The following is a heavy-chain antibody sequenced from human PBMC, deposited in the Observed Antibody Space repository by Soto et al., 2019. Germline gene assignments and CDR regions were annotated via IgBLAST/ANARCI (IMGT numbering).Heavy chain of an antibody. Sequence: EVQLVESGGGVIQPGGSLRLSWAASGLTVSSNYMSWVRQAPGKGLEWVSVIYSGGNTYYADSVKGRFTISRDNSKNTLYLQMNSLRAEDTAVYYCSFSGRYFGWWYVQHWGQGTLVTVSS. V-gene: IGHV3-53*01. J-gene: IGHJ1*01. CDR3: SFSGRYFGWWYVQH. CDR2: IYSGGNT. D-gene: IGHD1-26*01. CDR1: GLTVSSNY.